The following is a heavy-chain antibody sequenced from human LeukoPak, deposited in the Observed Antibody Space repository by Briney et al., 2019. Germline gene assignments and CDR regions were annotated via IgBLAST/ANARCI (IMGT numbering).Heavy chain of an antibody. V-gene: IGHV3-30*18. J-gene: IGHJ3*02. CDR1: GFTFSSYG. D-gene: IGHD3-16*01. CDR2: ISHDGSKK. Sequence: GRSLRLSCAASGFTFSSYGMHWARQAPGKGLEWLAAISHDGSKKYYADSVNGRFTISRDNSKNTLWLQMNSLRAEDTAVYYCAKWDYAGMTRAFDIWGQGTLVTFSS. CDR3: AKWDYAGMTRAFDI.